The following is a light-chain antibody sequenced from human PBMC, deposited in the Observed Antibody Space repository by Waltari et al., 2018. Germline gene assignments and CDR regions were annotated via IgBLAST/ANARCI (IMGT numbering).Light chain of an antibody. CDR3: SSYAGSNGVL. CDR2: EVI. CDR1: SSDIGAYDY. J-gene: IGLJ2*01. Sequence: QSALTQPPSASGSPGQSVTISCTGTSSDIGAYDYVSWYQQHPGKAPKLVIYEVIKRPCGAPPRFSGSKSGNTASLTVSELQAEDEADYYCSSYAGSNGVLFGGGTKVTVL. V-gene: IGLV2-8*01.